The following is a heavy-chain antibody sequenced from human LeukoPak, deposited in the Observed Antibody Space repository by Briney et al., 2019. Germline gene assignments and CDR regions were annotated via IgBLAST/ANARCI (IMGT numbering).Heavy chain of an antibody. CDR2: INPNSGGT. V-gene: IGHV1-2*02. Sequence: ASVKVSCKSSGCTFTGYYMHWVRQAPGQGLEWMGWINPNSGGTNYAQEFQGRVTMTMDTSISTASMELSRLRSDDAAVDYCARDMSGLAAAGTSGLDYYYMDVWGKGTTVTVSS. D-gene: IGHD6-13*01. CDR1: GCTFTGYY. J-gene: IGHJ6*03. CDR3: ARDMSGLAAAGTSGLDYYYMDV.